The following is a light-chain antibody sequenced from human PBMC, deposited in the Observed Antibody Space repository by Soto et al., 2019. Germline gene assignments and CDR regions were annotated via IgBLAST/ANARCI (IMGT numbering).Light chain of an antibody. V-gene: IGKV3-20*01. CDR2: GAS. CDR1: QSVSSSY. J-gene: IGKJ2*01. Sequence: EIVLTQSPGTLSLSPGERDTLSCRASQSVSSSYLAWYQQKPGQAPRLLIYGASSRATGIPDRFSGSGSGTDFPLTIRRLEPEDFGVYYCQQYGSSPLYTFGQGTKLEIK. CDR3: QQYGSSPLYT.